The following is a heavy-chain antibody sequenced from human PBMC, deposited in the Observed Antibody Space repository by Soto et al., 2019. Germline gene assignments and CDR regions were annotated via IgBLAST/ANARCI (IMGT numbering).Heavy chain of an antibody. CDR1: GCSISSGGYS. V-gene: IGHV4-30-2*01. J-gene: IGHJ4*02. Sequence: PSETLSLTCAVSGCSISSGGYSWSWIRQPPGKGLEWIGYIYHSGSTYYNPSLKSRVTISVDRSKNQFSLKLSSVTAADTAVYYCARDKGDYDFWSGQGFDYWGQGTLVTVSS. CDR2: IYHSGST. CDR3: ARDKGDYDFWSGQGFDY. D-gene: IGHD3-3*01.